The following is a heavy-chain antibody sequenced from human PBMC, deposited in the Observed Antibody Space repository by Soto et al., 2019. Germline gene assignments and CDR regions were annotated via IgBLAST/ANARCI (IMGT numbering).Heavy chain of an antibody. CDR2: IDPGDSDT. CDR3: ARLQAAAGDNDLTFDY. CDR1: GYSFTSYW. Sequence: GESLKISCKGSGYSFTSYWIGWVRQMPGKGLEWMGSIDPGDSDTSYSPSFQGHVTISADKSISTAYLQWSSLKASDTAMYYCARLQAAAGDNDLTFDYWGQGTLVTVSS. J-gene: IGHJ4*02. V-gene: IGHV5-51*01. D-gene: IGHD6-13*01.